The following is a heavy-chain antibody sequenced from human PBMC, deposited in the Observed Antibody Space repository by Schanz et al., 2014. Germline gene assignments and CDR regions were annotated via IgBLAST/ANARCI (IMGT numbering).Heavy chain of an antibody. CDR2: ISSSGSYI. CDR1: GFTFSSYK. CDR3: AKGMRYCSGGTCYDYYYYGLDV. Sequence: VQLVESGGGLVKPGGSLRLSCAASGFTFSSYKMNWVRQAPGKGLEWVSSISSSGSYIHYADSVKGRFTISRDNSENTLYLQVNSLSADDTAVFYCAKGMRYCSGGTCYDYYYYGLDVWGQGTTXTVSS. V-gene: IGHV3-21*04. J-gene: IGHJ6*02. D-gene: IGHD2-15*01.